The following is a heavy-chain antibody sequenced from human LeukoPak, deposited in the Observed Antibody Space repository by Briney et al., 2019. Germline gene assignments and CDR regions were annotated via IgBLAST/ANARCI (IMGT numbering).Heavy chain of an antibody. D-gene: IGHD5-18*01. J-gene: IGHJ4*02. CDR2: ISGSGGNT. V-gene: IGHV3-23*01. CDR3: AKDRLRGYTYVDY. CDR1: GFTFSNYA. Sequence: GGSLRLSCAASGFTFSNYAMSWVRQAPGKGLEWVSGISGSGGNTYYADSVKGRFTISRDNSKNTLYLQMNSLRAEDTAVYYCAKDRLRGYTYVDYWGQGTLVTVSS.